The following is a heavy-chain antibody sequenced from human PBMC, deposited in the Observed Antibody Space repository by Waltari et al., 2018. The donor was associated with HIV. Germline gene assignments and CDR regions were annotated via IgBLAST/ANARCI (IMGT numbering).Heavy chain of an antibody. V-gene: IGHV3-21*01. D-gene: IGHD3-3*01. Sequence: EVQLVESGGGLVKPGGSLRLSCVVSGFTFNTFSMKWVRHAPGKGLEWVSSISSTSSFIYYPDSVKGRFTISRDNGKNSLYLQINNLRVEDTAVYYCASEDFWSGPHNCGQGTLVTVSS. CDR1: GFTFNTFS. J-gene: IGHJ4*02. CDR2: ISSTSSFI. CDR3: ASEDFWSGPHN.